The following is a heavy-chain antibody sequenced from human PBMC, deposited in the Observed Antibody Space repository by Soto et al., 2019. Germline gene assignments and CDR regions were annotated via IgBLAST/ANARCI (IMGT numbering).Heavy chain of an antibody. CDR1: GFTFTTYN. V-gene: IGHV1-46*03. D-gene: IGHD5-18*01. CDR2: INPSRDST. Sequence: QVRLVQSGAEVKKPGASVKVSCKASGFTFTTYNIHWMRQAPGQGPEWMGIINPSRDSTTYAQKFQGRVTMTTDTSTSIVYMELSRLRSEDTAVYYCASNPHVDSALAIFDYWGQGTLVTVSS. CDR3: ASNPHVDSALAIFDY. J-gene: IGHJ4*02.